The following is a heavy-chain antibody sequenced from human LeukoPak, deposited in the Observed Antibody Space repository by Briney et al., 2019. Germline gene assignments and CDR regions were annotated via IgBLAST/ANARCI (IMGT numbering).Heavy chain of an antibody. D-gene: IGHD3-16*01. CDR2: IKEDGSEI. CDR1: GFALGSYS. Sequence: GGSLRLSCRTSGFALGSYSRGWVRQAPGKGLEYLAHIKEDGSEIFYVDSLNGRSTISRDNAKYLLFLQMNSLGAEDTAIYYCARTYAYACCWGQGALVTVSS. V-gene: IGHV3-7*01. CDR3: ARTYAYACC. J-gene: IGHJ4*02.